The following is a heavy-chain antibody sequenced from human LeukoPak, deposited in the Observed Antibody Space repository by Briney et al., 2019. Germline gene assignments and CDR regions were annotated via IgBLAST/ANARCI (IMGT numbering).Heavy chain of an antibody. D-gene: IGHD3-10*01. CDR2: ISPYNGNT. Sequence: ASVKVSCKASGYILTTYGFSWVRQAPGQGLEWMGWISPYNGNTNYAQKFQSRVTMTADTSTSIVYMELRSLRSDDTAVYYCARGPYYGSGSRADGMDVWGKGTTVTVSS. CDR3: ARGPYYGSGSRADGMDV. J-gene: IGHJ6*04. V-gene: IGHV1-18*04. CDR1: GYILTTYG.